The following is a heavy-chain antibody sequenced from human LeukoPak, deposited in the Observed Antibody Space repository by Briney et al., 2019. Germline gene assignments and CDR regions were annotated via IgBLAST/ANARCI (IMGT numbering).Heavy chain of an antibody. J-gene: IGHJ4*02. Sequence: PGGSLRLSCAASGFTFDDYAMHWVRQAPGKGLEWVSGISWNSGSIGYADSVKGRFTISRDNAKNSLYLQMNSLRAEDTALYYCAKDIRAITMVRGVILDYWGQGTLVTVSS. V-gene: IGHV3-9*01. CDR3: AKDIRAITMVRGVILDY. D-gene: IGHD3-10*01. CDR1: GFTFDDYA. CDR2: ISWNSGSI.